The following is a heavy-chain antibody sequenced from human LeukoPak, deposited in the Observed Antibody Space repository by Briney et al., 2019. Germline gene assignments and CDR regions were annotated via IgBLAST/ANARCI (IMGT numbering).Heavy chain of an antibody. Sequence: GASVKVSCKASGYTFTSYGISWVRQAPGQGLEWMGGIIPIFGTANYAQKFQGRVTITTDESTSTAYMELSSLRSEDTAVYYCARGKYDYGDYYYWGQGTLVTVSS. CDR2: IIPIFGTA. CDR1: GYTFTSYG. J-gene: IGHJ4*02. CDR3: ARGKYDYGDYYY. D-gene: IGHD4-17*01. V-gene: IGHV1-69*05.